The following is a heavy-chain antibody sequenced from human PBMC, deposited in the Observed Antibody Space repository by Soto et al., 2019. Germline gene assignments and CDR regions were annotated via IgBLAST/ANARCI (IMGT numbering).Heavy chain of an antibody. CDR1: GFTFSNAW. D-gene: IGHD1-26*01. V-gene: IGHV3-15*01. CDR3: TTDAAIV. CDR2: IKSISDGGTT. Sequence: PGGSLRLSCAASGFTFSNAWMSWVRQAPGKGLEWVGRIKSISDGGTTDYAAPVKGRFTISRDDSKNTLYLQMNSLKTEDTAVYFCTTDAAIVWGQGTLVTVYS. J-gene: IGHJ4*02.